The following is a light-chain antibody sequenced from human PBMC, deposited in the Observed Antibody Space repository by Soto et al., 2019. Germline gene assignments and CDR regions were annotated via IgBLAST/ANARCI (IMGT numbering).Light chain of an antibody. CDR3: QHYNSYSEA. J-gene: IGKJ1*01. CDR2: DAS. V-gene: IGKV1-5*01. CDR1: QSISNW. Sequence: DIQMTQSPSTLPASVGDRVTITCRASQSISNWLAWYQQKPGKAPKVLIYDASGLESGVPSRFSGTGSGTEFTLTISSLQPDDFATYYCQHYNSYSEAFGQGTKV.